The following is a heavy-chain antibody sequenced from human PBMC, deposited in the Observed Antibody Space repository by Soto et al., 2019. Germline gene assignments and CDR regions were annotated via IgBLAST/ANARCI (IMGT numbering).Heavy chain of an antibody. Sequence: GGSLRLSCAGSGFTFSSYGIHWVRQAPGKGLEWVALISYDGGNEKYTESVKDRFTISRDDSHNVAYLQMSSLRTEDTAMYYCAKDRYSGTYPTDFDYWGQGSLVTV. CDR3: AKDRYSGTYPTDFDY. D-gene: IGHD1-26*01. CDR1: GFTFSSYG. J-gene: IGHJ4*02. V-gene: IGHV3-30*18. CDR2: ISYDGGNE.